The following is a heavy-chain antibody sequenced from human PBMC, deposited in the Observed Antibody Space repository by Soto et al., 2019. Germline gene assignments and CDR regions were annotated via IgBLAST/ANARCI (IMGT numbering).Heavy chain of an antibody. Sequence: QVQLQESGPGLVKPSGTLSLTCAVSGGSISSSNWWSWVRQPPGKGLEWIGEIYHSGSTNYNPSRNSRVNISVDKSKNQFSLRLSSVTAADTAVYYCARQGGVPQQLDSNTPQGWFDPWGQGTLVTVSS. CDR3: ARQGGVPQQLDSNTPQGWFDP. J-gene: IGHJ5*02. V-gene: IGHV4-4*02. CDR2: IYHSGST. D-gene: IGHD6-13*01. CDR1: GGSISSSNW.